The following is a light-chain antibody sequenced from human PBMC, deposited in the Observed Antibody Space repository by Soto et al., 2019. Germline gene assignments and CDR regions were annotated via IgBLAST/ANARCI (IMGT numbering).Light chain of an antibody. J-gene: IGKJ1*01. CDR1: QSVSSN. CDR3: QQYNNWPPWT. V-gene: IGKV3-15*01. CDR2: GAS. Sequence: EIVMTQSPATLSVSPGERATLSCRASQSVSSNLAWYQQKPGQAPRLLIYGASTRATGIPARFSGSGSGTEFHLPISSLQFEDFAVYYCQQYNNWPPWTFGQGTKVEIK.